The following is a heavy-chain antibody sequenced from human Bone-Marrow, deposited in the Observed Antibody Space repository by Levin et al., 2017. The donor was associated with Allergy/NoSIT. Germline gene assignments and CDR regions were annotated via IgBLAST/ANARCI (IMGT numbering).Heavy chain of an antibody. J-gene: IGHJ4*02. CDR1: GGSIRSAGYY. V-gene: IGHV4-31*03. CDR2: IFYNGNT. D-gene: IGHD3-10*01. CDR3: AGEDEESYSFHY. Sequence: SETLSLTCTVSGGSIRSAGYYWSWIRQRPGKGLEWIGYIFYNGNTFYNPSLKSRLMMSIDTSKNHFSLNLRSVTAADTAVYYCAGEDEESYSFHYWGQGTLVTVSS.